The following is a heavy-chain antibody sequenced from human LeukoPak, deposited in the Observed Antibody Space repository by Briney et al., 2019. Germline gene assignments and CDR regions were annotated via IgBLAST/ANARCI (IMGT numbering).Heavy chain of an antibody. D-gene: IGHD2-2*01. J-gene: IGHJ4*02. CDR1: GGSFSGYY. Sequence: SETLSLTCAVYGGSFSGYYWSWIRQPPGKGLEWIGEINHSGSTNYNPSLKSRVTISVDTSKNQFSLKLSSVTAADTAVYYCARKRKGSSSSSGYDYLGQGTLATVSS. CDR2: INHSGST. V-gene: IGHV4-34*01. CDR3: ARKRKGSSSSSGYDY.